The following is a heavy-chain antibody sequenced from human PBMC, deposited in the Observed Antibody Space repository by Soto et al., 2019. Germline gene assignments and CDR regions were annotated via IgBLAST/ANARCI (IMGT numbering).Heavy chain of an antibody. J-gene: IGHJ6*02. CDR2: IYHGGAT. Sequence: QVQLQESGPGLLKPSGTLSLTCAVSGGSIRGHYWWSWVRQTPGKGLEWIGEIYHGGATNYNPSLKSRVTISTDESKNQLSLKPSSVTAADTAVYYCAHQTISYTLDVWGQGTTVTVSS. CDR1: GGSIRGHYW. D-gene: IGHD1-1*01. V-gene: IGHV4-4*02. CDR3: AHQTISYTLDV.